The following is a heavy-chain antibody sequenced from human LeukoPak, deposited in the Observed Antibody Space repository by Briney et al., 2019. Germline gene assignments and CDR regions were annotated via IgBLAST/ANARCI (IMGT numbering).Heavy chain of an antibody. CDR3: ARARITIFGVAKRNWFDP. CDR1: GGSFSGYY. J-gene: IGHJ5*02. D-gene: IGHD3-3*01. Sequence: SETLSLTCAVYGGSFSGYYWSWIPQPPGKGLEWIGEINHSGSTNYNPSLKSRVTISVDTSKNQFSLKLSSVTAADTAVYYCARARITIFGVAKRNWFDPWGQGTLVTVSS. V-gene: IGHV4-34*01. CDR2: INHSGST.